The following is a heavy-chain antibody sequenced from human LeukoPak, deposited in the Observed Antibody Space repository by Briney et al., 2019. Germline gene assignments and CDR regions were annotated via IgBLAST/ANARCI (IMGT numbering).Heavy chain of an antibody. CDR2: INPIGGST. CDR1: GYTFTTFY. CDR3: ARDRGSYSEAYNS. D-gene: IGHD1-26*01. Sequence: GASVKVSCKASGYTFTTFYMHWVRQAPGQGLEWMGIINPIGGSTNYAQKLQGRVTMTTDTSTSTAYMELRSLRSDDTAVYYCARDRGSYSEAYNSWGQGTLVTVSS. J-gene: IGHJ5*02. V-gene: IGHV1-46*01.